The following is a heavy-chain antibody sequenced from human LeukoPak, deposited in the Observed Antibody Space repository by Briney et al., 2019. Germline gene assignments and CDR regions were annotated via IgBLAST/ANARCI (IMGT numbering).Heavy chain of an antibody. CDR1: GFTFSSYA. V-gene: IGHV3-23*01. Sequence: GGFLRLSCAASGFTFSSYAMSWVRQAPGKGLEWVSAISGSGGSTYYADSVKGRFTISRDNSKNTLYLQMNSLRAEDTAVYYCAKVGLSGGYYYYMDVWGKGTTVTVSS. J-gene: IGHJ6*03. CDR2: ISGSGGST. D-gene: IGHD4-23*01. CDR3: AKVGLSGGYYYYMDV.